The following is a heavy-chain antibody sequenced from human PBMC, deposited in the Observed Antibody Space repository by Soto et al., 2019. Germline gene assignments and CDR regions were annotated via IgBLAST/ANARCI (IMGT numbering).Heavy chain of an antibody. CDR2: ISGSGGST. V-gene: IGHV3-23*01. CDR1: GFTFSSYA. CDR3: AKSEVGYQLLPMGFDP. Sequence: PGGSLRLSCAASGFTFSSYAMSWVRQAPGKGLEWVSAISGSGGSTYYADSVKGRFTISRDNSKNTLYLQMNSLRAEDTAVYYCAKSEVGYQLLPMGFDPWGQGTLVTVSS. D-gene: IGHD2-2*01. J-gene: IGHJ5*02.